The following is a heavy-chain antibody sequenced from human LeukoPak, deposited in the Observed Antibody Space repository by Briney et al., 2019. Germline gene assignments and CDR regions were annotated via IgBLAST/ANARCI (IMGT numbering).Heavy chain of an antibody. J-gene: IGHJ3*02. CDR1: GGTFNSYA. CDR2: SIPMFGTT. V-gene: IGHV1-69*13. CDR3: ARGTTVTTAVLVPNDAFDI. Sequence: SVKVSCKASGGTFNSYAINWVRQAPGQGLEWMGGSIPMFGTTNFAPEFQGRVTITADEFTSTAYMELTSLKSEDTGVYYCARGTTVTTAVLVPNDAFDIWGQGTMVTVSS. D-gene: IGHD4-17*01.